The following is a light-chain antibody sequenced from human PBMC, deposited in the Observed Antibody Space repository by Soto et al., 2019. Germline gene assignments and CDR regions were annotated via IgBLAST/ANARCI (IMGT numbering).Light chain of an antibody. CDR2: DAS. CDR3: QQFDGSLWT. J-gene: IGKJ1*01. Sequence: EIVLTQSPGTLSLSRGERATLSCRASQSVTSTHLAWYQQKPGQAPRLLIYDASTRATGIPDRFSGSGSGTDFTLTISRLEPEDFAVYCCQQFDGSLWTFGPGTKVHI. CDR1: QSVTSTH. V-gene: IGKV3-20*01.